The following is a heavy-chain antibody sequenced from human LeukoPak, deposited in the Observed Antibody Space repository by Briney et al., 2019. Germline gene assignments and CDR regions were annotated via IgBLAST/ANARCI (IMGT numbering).Heavy chain of an antibody. CDR1: GYTFTSYG. CDR2: INPSGGST. V-gene: IGHV1-46*01. D-gene: IGHD5-18*01. Sequence: ASVKVSCKASGYTFTSYGISWVRQAPGQGLEWMGIINPSGGSTSYAQKFQGRVTMTRDTSTSTVYMELSSLRSEDTAVYYCARAGDTAMVGYYYYGMDVWGQGTTVTVSS. J-gene: IGHJ6*02. CDR3: ARAGDTAMVGYYYYGMDV.